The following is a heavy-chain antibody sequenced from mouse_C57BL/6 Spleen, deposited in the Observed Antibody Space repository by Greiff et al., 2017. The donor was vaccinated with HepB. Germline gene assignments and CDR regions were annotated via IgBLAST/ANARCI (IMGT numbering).Heavy chain of an antibody. J-gene: IGHJ1*03. CDR2: IDPSDSYT. D-gene: IGHD4-1*01. Sequence: QVQLQQPGAELVMPGASVKLSCKASGYTFTSYWMHWVKQRPGQGLEWIGEIDPSDSYTNYNQKFKGKSTLTVDKSSSTAYMQRSSLTSEDSAVYYCARGTGTWYFDVWGTGTTVTVSS. CDR3: ARGTGTWYFDV. CDR1: GYTFTSYW. V-gene: IGHV1-69*01.